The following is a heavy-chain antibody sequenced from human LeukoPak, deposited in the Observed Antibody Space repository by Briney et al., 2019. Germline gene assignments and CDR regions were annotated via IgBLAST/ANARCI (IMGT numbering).Heavy chain of an antibody. J-gene: IGHJ4*02. D-gene: IGHD4-17*01. CDR1: GYSISSGYY. CDR2: IYHSENT. Sequence: SETLSLTCTVSGYSISSGYYWGWIRQPPGKGLEWIGSIYHSENTYYNPTLKSRVTISVDTSKNQFSLKLSSVTAADTAVYYCAGYHAYGVTTPPLGYWGQGILVTVSS. V-gene: IGHV4-38-2*02. CDR3: AGYHAYGVTTPPLGY.